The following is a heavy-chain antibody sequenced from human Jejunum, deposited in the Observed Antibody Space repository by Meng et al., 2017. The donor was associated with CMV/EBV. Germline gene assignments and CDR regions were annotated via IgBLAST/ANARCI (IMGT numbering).Heavy chain of an antibody. Sequence: MGSVRQAPGKWLECVSLISGSGGTTYYADSVKGRFTISRDNSKNTLYLQMNSLSADDTAVYYCAKDRGESKYDSSGHYTITFYFDFWGQGTLVTVSS. J-gene: IGHJ4*02. D-gene: IGHD3-22*01. CDR2: ISGSGGTT. V-gene: IGHV3-23*01. CDR3: AKDRGESKYDSSGHYTITFYFDF.